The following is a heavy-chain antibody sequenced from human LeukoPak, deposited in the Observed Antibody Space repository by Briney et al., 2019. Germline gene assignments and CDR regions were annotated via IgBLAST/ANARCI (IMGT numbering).Heavy chain of an antibody. Sequence: GGSLRLSCAASEFTSSSYGMSWVRQAPGKGLEWVSSISGSGGSTQYADSVQGRFAISRDNSKNTLYLQMNSLRVEDTAVYFCARDPNGDYIGTFDMWGRGTMVSVSS. CDR2: ISGSGGST. J-gene: IGHJ3*02. D-gene: IGHD4-17*01. CDR1: EFTSSSYG. CDR3: ARDPNGDYIGTFDM. V-gene: IGHV3-23*01.